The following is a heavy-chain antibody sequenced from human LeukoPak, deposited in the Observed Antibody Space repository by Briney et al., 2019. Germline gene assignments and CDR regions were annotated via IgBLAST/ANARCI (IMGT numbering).Heavy chain of an antibody. Sequence: GCLTRASAASGFAFSSDAMSWVRPAPVKGRGWGAAIIGSGGSTYYPDSVKGRFTIATENSKKTLYLQRNCMRAEDTAVYYCAKDSWSANGIYDAFDIWGQGTMVTVSS. CDR1: GFAFSSDA. V-gene: IGHV3-23*01. CDR3: AKDSWSANGIYDAFDI. J-gene: IGHJ3*02. D-gene: IGHD2-8*01. CDR2: IIGSGGST.